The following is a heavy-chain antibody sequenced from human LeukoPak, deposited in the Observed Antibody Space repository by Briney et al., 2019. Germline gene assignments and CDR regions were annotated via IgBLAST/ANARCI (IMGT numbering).Heavy chain of an antibody. V-gene: IGHV3-7*03. J-gene: IGHJ4*02. Sequence: GGSLTLSCAASGLRFSSYWMDWVRQAPGKGLEWMAHIKEDGSGEYYVDSVKGRFTISIDNAKKSMYLQMNSLRVEDTAIYYCVSGSGWIFDYWGQGTLVTVSS. CDR3: VSGSGWIFDY. CDR2: IKEDGSGE. CDR1: GLRFSSYW. D-gene: IGHD6-19*01.